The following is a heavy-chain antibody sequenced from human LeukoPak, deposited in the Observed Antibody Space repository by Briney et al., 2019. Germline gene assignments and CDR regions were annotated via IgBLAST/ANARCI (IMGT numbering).Heavy chain of an antibody. CDR3: ARDVIAAAGTEDY. Sequence: PGGSLRLSCAASGFTFASYAMSWVRLAPGKGLEWVSSILGSGGGDTTYYADSVQGRFTISRDNSKNTLFLQMNSLRAEDTAVYYCARDVIAAAGTEDYWGQGTLVTVSS. D-gene: IGHD6-13*01. V-gene: IGHV3-23*01. CDR2: ILGSGGGDTT. J-gene: IGHJ4*02. CDR1: GFTFASYA.